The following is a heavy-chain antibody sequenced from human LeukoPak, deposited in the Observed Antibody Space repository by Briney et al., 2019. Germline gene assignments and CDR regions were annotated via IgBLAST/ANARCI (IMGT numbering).Heavy chain of an antibody. CDR1: GGSFSGYY. J-gene: IGHJ4*02. CDR3: ARGSSGWYGPPLFDY. CDR2: IYHSGST. V-gene: IGHV4-38-2*01. D-gene: IGHD6-19*01. Sequence: SETLSLTCAVYGGSFSGYYWGWIRQPPGKGLEWIGSIYHSGSTYYNPSLKSRVTISVDTSKNQFSLKLSSVTAADTAVYYCARGSSGWYGPPLFDYWGQGTLVTVSS.